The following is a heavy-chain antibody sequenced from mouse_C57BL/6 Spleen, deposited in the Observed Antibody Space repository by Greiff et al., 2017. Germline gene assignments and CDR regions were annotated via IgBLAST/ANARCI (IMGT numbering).Heavy chain of an antibody. V-gene: IGHV5-15*01. CDR3: ARLVTRRYFDV. J-gene: IGHJ1*03. CDR2: ISNLAYSI. Sequence: EVKLVESGGGLVQPGGSLKLSCAASGFTFSDYGMAWVRQAPRKGPEWVAFISNLAYSIYYADTVTGRFTISRENAKNTLYLEMSSLRSEDTAMYYCARLVTRRYFDVWGTGTTVTVSS. CDR1: GFTFSDYG. D-gene: IGHD2-2*01.